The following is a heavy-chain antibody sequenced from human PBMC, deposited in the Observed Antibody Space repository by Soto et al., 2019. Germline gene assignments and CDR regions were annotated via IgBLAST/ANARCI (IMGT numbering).Heavy chain of an antibody. Sequence: QVQLVESGGAVVQPGRSLRLSCAASRFTFSHYAMHWVRQAPGKGLEWVAVISYDGRKTHYADSVKGRFINSRDNSTNTLHLQVNSLRPESTAVYHCARDDSAMGYSGPSNWGQGTLVIVSS. J-gene: IGHJ4*02. CDR1: RFTFSHYA. D-gene: IGHD5-18*01. CDR2: ISYDGRKT. V-gene: IGHV3-30*04. CDR3: ARDDSAMGYSGPSN.